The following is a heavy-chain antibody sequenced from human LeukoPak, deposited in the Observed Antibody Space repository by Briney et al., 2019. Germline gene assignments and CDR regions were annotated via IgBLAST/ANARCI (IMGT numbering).Heavy chain of an antibody. CDR2: INPNSGGT. Sequence: ASVKVSXKASGYTFTGYYMHWVRQAPGQGLEWMGRINPNSGGTNYAQKFQGRVTMTRDTSISTAYMELSRLRSDDTAVYYCATASQNYYDTDYWGQGTLVTVSS. J-gene: IGHJ4*02. V-gene: IGHV1-2*06. D-gene: IGHD3-22*01. CDR3: ATASQNYYDTDY. CDR1: GYTFTGYY.